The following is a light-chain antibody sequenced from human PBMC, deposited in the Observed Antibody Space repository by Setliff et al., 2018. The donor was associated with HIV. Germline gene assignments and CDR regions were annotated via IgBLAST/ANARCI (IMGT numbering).Light chain of an antibody. V-gene: IGLV2-11*01. Sequence: SALAQPHSVSGPRGQSVTFSCTGASSDVGAHNSVSWYQQHPGKAPKLILYDVSKRPSGVPARFSGFQSGNTASLIISGLQPEDEADYYCCSYAGRYTFVFGSGTKVTVL. CDR3: CSYAGRYTFV. J-gene: IGLJ1*01. CDR2: DVS. CDR1: SSDVGAHNS.